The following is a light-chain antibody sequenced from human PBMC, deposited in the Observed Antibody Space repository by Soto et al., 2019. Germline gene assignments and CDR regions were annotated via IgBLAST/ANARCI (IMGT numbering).Light chain of an antibody. V-gene: IGKV3D-15*01. J-gene: IGKJ1*01. CDR2: GAS. CDR3: QQHSNWPWT. Sequence: EIVMTQSPATLSVSPGERATLSCRAGQGVTTNFAWYQQKPGQAPRLLIYGASNRATGIPARFSGSGSGTDFTLTISSLETEDFAVYYCQQHSNWPWTFGQGTKV. CDR1: QGVTTN.